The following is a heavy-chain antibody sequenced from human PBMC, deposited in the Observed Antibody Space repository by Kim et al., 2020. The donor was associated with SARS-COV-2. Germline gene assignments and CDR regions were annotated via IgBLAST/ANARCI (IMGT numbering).Heavy chain of an antibody. Sequence: GGSLRLSCAASGFTFSSYAMSWVRQAPGKGLEWVSVIYSGGSSTYYADSVKGRFTISRDNSKNTLYLQMNSLRAEDTAVYYCAKITEYQLLYYFDYWGQGTLVTVSS. J-gene: IGHJ4*02. CDR2: IYSGGSST. CDR1: GFTFSSYA. V-gene: IGHV3-23*03. CDR3: AKITEYQLLYYFDY. D-gene: IGHD2-2*01.